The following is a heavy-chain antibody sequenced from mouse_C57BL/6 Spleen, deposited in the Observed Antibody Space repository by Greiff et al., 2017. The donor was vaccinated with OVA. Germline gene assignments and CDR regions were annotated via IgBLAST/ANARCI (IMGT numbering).Heavy chain of an antibody. CDR2: INPNNGGT. V-gene: IGHV1-22*01. J-gene: IGHJ4*01. CDR3: ARTYGSSPYAMDY. CDR1: GYTFTDYN. Sequence: VQLQQSGPELVKPGASVKMSCKASGYTFTDYNMHWVKQSHGKSLEWIGYINPNNGGTSYNQKFKGKATLTVNKSSSTAYMELRSLTSEDSAVYYCARTYGSSPYAMDYWGQGTSVTVSS. D-gene: IGHD1-1*01.